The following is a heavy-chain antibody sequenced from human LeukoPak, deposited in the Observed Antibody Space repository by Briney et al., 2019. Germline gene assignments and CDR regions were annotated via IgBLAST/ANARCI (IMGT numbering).Heavy chain of an antibody. Sequence: PGGSLRLSCAASGFTFSTYAVNWVRQAPGKGLEWVSAISSSGGTTYYADSVKGRFSISRDNSKNTVSLQMNSLRVEDTAMYYCTRDQMNYWGQGTLVTVSS. CDR1: GFTFSTYA. CDR2: ISSSGGTT. V-gene: IGHV3-23*01. J-gene: IGHJ4*02. CDR3: TRDQMNY. D-gene: IGHD5-24*01.